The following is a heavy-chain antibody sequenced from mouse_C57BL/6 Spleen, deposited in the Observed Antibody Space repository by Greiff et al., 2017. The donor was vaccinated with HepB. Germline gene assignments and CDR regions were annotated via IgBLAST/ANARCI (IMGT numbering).Heavy chain of an antibody. CDR1: GYTFTSYW. CDR2: INPNSGST. J-gene: IGHJ1*03. V-gene: IGHV1-64*01. Sequence: QVQLKQPGAELVKPGASVKLSCEASGYTFTSYWMHGVKQRPGQGLEWIGMINPNSGSTNYNEKFKSKATLTVDKSSSTAYMQLSSLTSEDSAVYYCARGGNYWYFDVWGTGTTVTVSS. CDR3: ARGGNYWYFDV. D-gene: IGHD2-1*01.